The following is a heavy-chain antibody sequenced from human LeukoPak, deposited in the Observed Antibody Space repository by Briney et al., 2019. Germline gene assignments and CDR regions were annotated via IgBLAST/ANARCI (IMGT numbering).Heavy chain of an antibody. CDR1: GCTFTGYY. Sequence: ASVKVSCKASGCTFTGYYMHWVRQAPGHGLEWMGWINPNSGGTNYAQKFQGRVTMTRDTSISTAYMELSRLRSDDTAVYYCAIAPYCSSTSCPNWFDPWGQGTLVTVSS. CDR2: INPNSGGT. D-gene: IGHD2-2*01. CDR3: AIAPYCSSTSCPNWFDP. J-gene: IGHJ5*02. V-gene: IGHV1-2*02.